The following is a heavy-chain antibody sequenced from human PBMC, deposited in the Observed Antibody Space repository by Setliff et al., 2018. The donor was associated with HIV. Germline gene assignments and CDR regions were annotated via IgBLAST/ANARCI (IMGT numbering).Heavy chain of an antibody. D-gene: IGHD3-9*01. CDR2: VVPVFNTV. Sequence: SVKVSCKTSGGTFGGSSAINWVRQAPGQGLEWMGRVVPVFNTVNYAQLFQDRITISADKSTSTAYMELSNLRSNDTAVYYCARSGYFDSSADYWGQGTLVTVSS. CDR1: GGTFGGSSA. CDR3: ARSGYFDSSADY. J-gene: IGHJ4*02. V-gene: IGHV1-69*06.